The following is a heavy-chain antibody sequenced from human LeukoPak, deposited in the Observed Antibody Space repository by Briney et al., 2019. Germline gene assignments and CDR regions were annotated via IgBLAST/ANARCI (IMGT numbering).Heavy chain of an antibody. Sequence: GGSLRLSCAASGFTFSSYSLNWVRQAPGKGLEWVSSISSSSSYIYYADSVKGRFTISRDNAKNSLYLQMNSLRAEDTAVYYCASDQWLVRRGFDYWGQGTLVTVSS. CDR2: ISSSSSYI. D-gene: IGHD6-19*01. CDR3: ASDQWLVRRGFDY. V-gene: IGHV3-21*01. CDR1: GFTFSSYS. J-gene: IGHJ4*02.